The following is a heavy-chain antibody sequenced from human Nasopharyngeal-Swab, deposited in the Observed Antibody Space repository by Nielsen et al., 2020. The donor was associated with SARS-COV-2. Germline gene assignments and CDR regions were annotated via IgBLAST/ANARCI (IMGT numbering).Heavy chain of an antibody. CDR2: ISSRSGYI. CDR3: ARTRYYDSSGYYPDY. CDR1: GFTFSSYS. J-gene: IGHJ4*02. Sequence: GESLNISCAASGFTFSSYSMNWVRQAPGKGLEWVSSISSRSGYIYYADSVEGRFTISRDNAKNSLYLQMHSLRAEDTAVYYCARTRYYDSSGYYPDYWGQGTLVTVSS. D-gene: IGHD3-22*01. V-gene: IGHV3-21*01.